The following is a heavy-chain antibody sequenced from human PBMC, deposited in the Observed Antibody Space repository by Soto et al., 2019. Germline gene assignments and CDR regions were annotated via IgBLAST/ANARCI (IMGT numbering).Heavy chain of an antibody. V-gene: IGHV4-34*01. J-gene: IGHJ5*02. CDR1: GGSFSGYY. CDR3: ARAHDIVEGGNWFDP. CDR2: INHSGST. Sequence: SETLSLTCAVYGGSFSGYYWSWIRQPPGKGLEWIGEINHSGSTNYNPSLKSRVTISVDTSKNQFSLKLSSVTAADTAVYYCARAHDIVEGGNWFDPWGQGTLVTVSS. D-gene: IGHD2-15*01.